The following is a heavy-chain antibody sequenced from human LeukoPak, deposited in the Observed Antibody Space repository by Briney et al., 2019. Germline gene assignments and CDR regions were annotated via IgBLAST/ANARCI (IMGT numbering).Heavy chain of an antibody. CDR3: ARDGRFPRRTFDI. CDR1: GGSISSYY. Sequence: SETLSLTCTVSGGSISSYYWSWIRQPPGKGLEWIGYIYYSGSTNYNPSLKSRVTIPVDTSKNQFSLKLSSVTAADTAVYYCARDGRFPRRTFDIWGQGTMVTVSS. V-gene: IGHV4-59*01. CDR2: IYYSGST. J-gene: IGHJ3*02. D-gene: IGHD3-3*01.